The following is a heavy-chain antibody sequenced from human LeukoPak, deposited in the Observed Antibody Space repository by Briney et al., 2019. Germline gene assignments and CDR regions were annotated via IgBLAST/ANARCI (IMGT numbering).Heavy chain of an antibody. CDR1: GFIFSKYG. Sequence: GGSLRLSCAASGFIFSKYGMHWVRQAPGKGLEWVAVIWYHGSTTSYADSVKGRFTISRDNSKNTLSLQMKSLRVEDTAVYYCTTPDFGWGQGTLVTVAS. V-gene: IGHV3-33*01. J-gene: IGHJ1*01. D-gene: IGHD2/OR15-2a*01. CDR2: IWYHGSTT. CDR3: TTPDFG.